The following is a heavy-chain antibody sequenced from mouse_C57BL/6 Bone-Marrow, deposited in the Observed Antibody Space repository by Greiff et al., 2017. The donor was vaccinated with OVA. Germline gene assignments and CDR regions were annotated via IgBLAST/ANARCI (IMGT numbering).Heavy chain of an antibody. CDR2: IHPNSGST. D-gene: IGHD2-1*01. Sequence: VQLQQPGAELVKPGASVKLSCKASGYTFTSYWMHWVKQRPGQGLEWIGMIHPNSGSTNYNEKFKSKATLTVDKSSSTAYMQLSSLTSEDSAVYYCAPIYYGNYWYFDVWGTGTTVTVSS. J-gene: IGHJ1*03. CDR3: APIYYGNYWYFDV. V-gene: IGHV1-64*01. CDR1: GYTFTSYW.